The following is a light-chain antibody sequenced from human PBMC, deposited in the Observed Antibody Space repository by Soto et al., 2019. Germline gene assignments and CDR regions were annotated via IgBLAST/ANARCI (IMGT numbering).Light chain of an antibody. CDR1: QGIRND. CDR3: LQDYNYPHT. V-gene: IGKV1-6*01. J-gene: IGKJ1*01. CDR2: AAA. Sequence: AIQMTQSPSSLSASVGDRVTITCRAIQGIRNDLGWYQQKPGKAPTVLLFAAASLQRGVPSRFSGSGSGTDFTLTISSLQPEDFATYYCLQDYNYPHTFGQGTKVEIK.